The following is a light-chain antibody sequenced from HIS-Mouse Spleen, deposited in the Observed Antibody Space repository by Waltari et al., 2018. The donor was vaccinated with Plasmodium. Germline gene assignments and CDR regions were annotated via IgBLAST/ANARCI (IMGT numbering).Light chain of an antibody. J-gene: IGKJ3*01. CDR1: QSVSSN. CDR3: QQYNNWSFN. Sequence: EIVMTQSPATLSVSPGERATLPCRASQSVSSNLAWYQQKPGQAPRLLIYGASTRATGIPARFSGSGSGTEFTLTISSLQSEDFAVYYCQQYNNWSFNFGPGTKVDIK. V-gene: IGKV3-15*01. CDR2: GAS.